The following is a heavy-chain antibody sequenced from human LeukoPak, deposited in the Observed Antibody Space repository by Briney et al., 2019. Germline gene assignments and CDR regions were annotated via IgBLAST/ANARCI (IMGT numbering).Heavy chain of an antibody. CDR3: ARDNRGYSYGPIDY. V-gene: IGHV4-39*07. CDR2: IYYSGST. J-gene: IGHJ4*02. D-gene: IGHD5-18*01. CDR1: GGSISSSSYY. Sequence: SETLSLTCTVSGGSISSSSYYWGWIRQPPGKGLEWIGSIYYSGSTYYNPPLKSRVTISVDTSKNQFSLKLSSVTAADTAVYYCARDNRGYSYGPIDYWGQGTLVTVSS.